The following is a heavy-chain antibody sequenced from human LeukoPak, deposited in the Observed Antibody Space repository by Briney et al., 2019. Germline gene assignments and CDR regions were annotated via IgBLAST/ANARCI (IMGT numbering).Heavy chain of an antibody. V-gene: IGHV1-2*02. Sequence: ASLKVSCKASGYRFTNYFMHWVRQAPGQGLEWIGWINPNSGDTDYAQKLQGRVTLTRDASIGTAYMELTRLRSDDTAVYYCATPTERLLPDYWGQGTLVTVSS. D-gene: IGHD2-15*01. CDR2: INPNSGDT. CDR3: ATPTERLLPDY. J-gene: IGHJ4*02. CDR1: GYRFTNYF.